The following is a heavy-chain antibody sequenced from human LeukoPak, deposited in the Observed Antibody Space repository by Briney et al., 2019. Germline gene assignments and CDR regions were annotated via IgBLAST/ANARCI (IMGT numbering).Heavy chain of an antibody. CDR3: ARVGGITLALAPSPFPDYNYYYMDV. Sequence: GGSLRLSCAASGFTFSNYNMNWVRQAPGKGLEWVSSISSSSSYIYYTDSVKGRFTISRDNAKKSLYPQMNSLRAEDTAVYYCARVGGITLALAPSPFPDYNYYYMDVWGKGTTVTVSS. V-gene: IGHV3-21*01. J-gene: IGHJ6*03. CDR2: ISSSSSYI. D-gene: IGHD3-10*01. CDR1: GFTFSNYN.